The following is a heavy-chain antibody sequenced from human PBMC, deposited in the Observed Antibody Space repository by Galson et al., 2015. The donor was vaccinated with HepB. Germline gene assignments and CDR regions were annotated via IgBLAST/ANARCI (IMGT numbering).Heavy chain of an antibody. CDR2: IKQDGSEK. Sequence: SLRLSCAASGFTFSSYWMSWVRQAPGKGLEWVANIKQDGSEKYYVDSVKGRFTISRDNAKNSLYLQMNSLRAEDTAVYYCASDIVVVPAAPGYFQHWGQGTLVTVSS. J-gene: IGHJ1*01. CDR3: ASDIVVVPAAPGYFQH. V-gene: IGHV3-7*01. D-gene: IGHD2-2*01. CDR1: GFTFSSYW.